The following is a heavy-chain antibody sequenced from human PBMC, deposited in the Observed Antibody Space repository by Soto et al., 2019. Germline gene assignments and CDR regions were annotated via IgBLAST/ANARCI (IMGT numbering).Heavy chain of an antibody. CDR1: GGSISSGNYY. V-gene: IGHV4-30-4*01. CDR3: ARWKQSQGYSPYNWFDP. Sequence: SETLSLTCTVSGGSISSGNYYWSWIRQPPGKGLEWIGFISYSGSTYYSLSLKSRVSISIDTSKNQFSLNLASVTAADTAVYYCARWKQSQGYSPYNWFDPWGQGSLVTVSS. D-gene: IGHD2-21*01. J-gene: IGHJ5*02. CDR2: ISYSGST.